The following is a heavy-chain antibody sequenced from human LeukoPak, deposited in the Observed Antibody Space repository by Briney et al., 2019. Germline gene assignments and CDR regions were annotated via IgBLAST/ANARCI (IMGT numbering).Heavy chain of an antibody. CDR1: GFIFSSYG. CDR2: IWYDGTNE. CDR3: ARVPYCSGGRCSSWIDH. J-gene: IGHJ4*02. D-gene: IGHD2-15*01. Sequence: GGSLRLSCAAPGFIFSSYGMHWVRQAPGKGLEWVALIWYDGTNEYYTDSVKGRFTISRANSKNPLYLQMNSLRAEDTAVYYCARVPYCSGGRCSSWIDHWGQGTLVTVSS. V-gene: IGHV3-33*01.